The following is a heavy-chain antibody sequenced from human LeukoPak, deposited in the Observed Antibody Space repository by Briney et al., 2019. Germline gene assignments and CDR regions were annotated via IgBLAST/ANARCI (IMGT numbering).Heavy chain of an antibody. V-gene: IGHV4-39*07. CDR1: SGSISSSSYY. Sequence: NPSETLSLTCTVSSGSISSSSYYWGWIRQPPGKGLEWIASIYHSGSTWYDPSLKSRVTISVDTSRNQFSLKLSSVTAADTAVYYCARDHACSNGVCSYFDSWGQETLVTVSS. D-gene: IGHD2-8*01. J-gene: IGHJ4*02. CDR2: IYHSGST. CDR3: ARDHACSNGVCSYFDS.